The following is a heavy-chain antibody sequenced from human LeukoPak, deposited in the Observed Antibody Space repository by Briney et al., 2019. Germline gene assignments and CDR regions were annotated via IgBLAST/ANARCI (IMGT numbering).Heavy chain of an antibody. D-gene: IGHD4-23*01. CDR3: ARDLVAFRWAQEVYMDV. CDR2: IKQDGSEK. Sequence: PGGSLRLSCAASGFTCSSYWMSWVRQAPGKGLEWVANIKQDGSEKYYVDSVKGRFTISRDNAKNSLYLQMNSLRAEDTAVYYCARDLVAFRWAQEVYMDVWGKGTTVTVSS. V-gene: IGHV3-7*01. CDR1: GFTCSSYW. J-gene: IGHJ6*03.